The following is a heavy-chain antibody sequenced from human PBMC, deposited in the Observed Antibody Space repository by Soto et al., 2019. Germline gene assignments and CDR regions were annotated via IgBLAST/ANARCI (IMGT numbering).Heavy chain of an antibody. CDR3: ASHYDSSGDYYRGLDY. D-gene: IGHD3-22*01. CDR1: GGTFSSYA. CDR2: IIPIFGTA. V-gene: IGHV1-69*12. Sequence: QVQLVQSGAEVKKPGSSVKVSCKASGGTFSSYAISWVRQAPGQGLEWMGGIIPIFGTADYAQKFQGRVTITADEPTSTAYMELSSLRSEDTAVYYCASHYDSSGDYYRGLDYWGQGTLVTVSS. J-gene: IGHJ4*02.